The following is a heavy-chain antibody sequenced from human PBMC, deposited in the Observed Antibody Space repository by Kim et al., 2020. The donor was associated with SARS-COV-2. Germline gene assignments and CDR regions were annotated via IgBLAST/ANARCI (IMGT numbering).Heavy chain of an antibody. Sequence: GGSLRLSCAASGFTFSSYSMNWVRQAPGKGLEWVSSISSSSSYIYYADSVKGRFTISRDNAKNSLYLQMNSLRAEDTAVYYCARWGGDPYNWNYKGGMDVWGQGTTVTVSS. CDR3: ARWGGDPYNWNYKGGMDV. CDR2: ISSSSSYI. CDR1: GFTFSSYS. V-gene: IGHV3-21*01. J-gene: IGHJ6*02. D-gene: IGHD1-7*01.